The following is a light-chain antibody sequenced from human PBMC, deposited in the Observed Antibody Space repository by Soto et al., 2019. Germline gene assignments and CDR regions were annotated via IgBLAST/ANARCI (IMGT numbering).Light chain of an antibody. CDR3: QQLNRFPRT. Sequence: DIQLTQSPSFLSASVGDRVIITCRASQDISSYLAWYQQRPGKVPRFLTHAASTLQSGVPSRFSAAGSGTTVTLTISSLQPEDIATYYCQQLNRFPRTFGQGTNVEV. CDR2: AAS. J-gene: IGKJ1*01. V-gene: IGKV1-9*01. CDR1: QDISSY.